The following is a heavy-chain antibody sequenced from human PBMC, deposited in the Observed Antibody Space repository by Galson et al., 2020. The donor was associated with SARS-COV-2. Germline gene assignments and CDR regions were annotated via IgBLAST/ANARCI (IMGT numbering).Heavy chain of an antibody. CDR1: GYTFTSSD. CDR3: ARGDQSEWGY. V-gene: IGHV1-8*01. J-gene: IGHJ4*02. Sequence: ASVKVSCKAAGYTFTSSDINWVRQAPGQGPERMGWMKPNSGRAGLAQQFQGRMTMTSNTSINTAYMELTSLRSEDTAVYYCARGDQSEWGYLGQGTLVNVSS. CDR2: MKPNSGRA. D-gene: IGHD1-26*01.